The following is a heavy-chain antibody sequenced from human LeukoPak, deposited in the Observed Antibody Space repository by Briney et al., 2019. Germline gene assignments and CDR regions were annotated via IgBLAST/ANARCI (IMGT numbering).Heavy chain of an antibody. Sequence: PSETLSLTCTVSGGSISSASFSWSWIRQAPGKGLEWLSYINIGGTNTHYADSVKGRFTISRDNAKKSLYLEMTNLRAEDTAVYYCATDGAGFDTWGQGVLVTVSS. CDR3: ATDGAGFDT. V-gene: IGHV3-11*01. CDR2: INIGGTNT. CDR1: GGSISSASFS. J-gene: IGHJ5*02.